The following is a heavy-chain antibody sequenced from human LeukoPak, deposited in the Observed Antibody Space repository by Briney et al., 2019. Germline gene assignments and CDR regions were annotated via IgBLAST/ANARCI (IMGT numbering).Heavy chain of an antibody. CDR1: GYSFTSYW. CDR3: ARRLGDPLLIGYCSGGSCFHPGGQTNWFDP. CDR2: IYPGDSDT. V-gene: IGHV5-51*01. J-gene: IGHJ5*02. D-gene: IGHD2-15*01. Sequence: GESLKISCKGSGYSFTSYWIGWVRQMHGKGLEWMGIIYPGDSDTRYSPSFQGQVTISADKSISTAYLQWSSLKASDTAMYYCARRLGDPLLIGYCSGGSCFHPGGQTNWFDPWGQGTLVTVSS.